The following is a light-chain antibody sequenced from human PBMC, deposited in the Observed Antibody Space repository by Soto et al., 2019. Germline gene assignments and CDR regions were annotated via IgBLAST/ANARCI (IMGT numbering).Light chain of an antibody. CDR1: SSDVGAYNF. J-gene: IGLJ2*01. V-gene: IGLV2-14*03. CDR3: SSYTSSKSGV. Sequence: QSALTQPASVSGSPGQSITISCTGTSSDVGAYNFVSWYQQHPDKALKLIIYDVNNRPSGVSNRFSGSKSGTTASLTISGLLAEDEADYYCSSYTSSKSGVFGGGTKVTVL. CDR2: DVN.